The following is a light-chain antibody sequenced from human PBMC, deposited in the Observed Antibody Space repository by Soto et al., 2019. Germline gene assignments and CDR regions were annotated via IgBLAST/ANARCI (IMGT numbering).Light chain of an antibody. J-gene: IGLJ1*01. CDR2: YNT. V-gene: IGLV3-21*04. CDR3: QVWDFSSDQFV. CDR1: SVGGNS. Sequence: SYELTQPPSVSVSPGKTARITCGGDSVGGNSVHWNQQKPGQAPVLVIYYNTDRPSGIPERFSGSTSGNTATLTISRVEAGDEADYYCQVWDFSSDQFVFGTGTKVTVL.